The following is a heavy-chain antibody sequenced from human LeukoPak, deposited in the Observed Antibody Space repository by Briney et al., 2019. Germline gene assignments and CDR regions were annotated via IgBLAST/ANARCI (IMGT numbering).Heavy chain of an antibody. CDR1: GHTFTGYY. J-gene: IGHJ5*02. CDR2: INPNSGGT. V-gene: IGHV1-2*02. CDR3: ARDLGVVVPAAISDWFDP. Sequence: ASVKVSCKASGHTFTGYYMHWVRRAPGQGLEWMGWINPNSGGTNYAQKFQGRVTMTRDTSISTAYMELSRLRSDDTAVYYCARDLGVVVPAAISDWFDPWGQGTLVTVSS. D-gene: IGHD2-2*01.